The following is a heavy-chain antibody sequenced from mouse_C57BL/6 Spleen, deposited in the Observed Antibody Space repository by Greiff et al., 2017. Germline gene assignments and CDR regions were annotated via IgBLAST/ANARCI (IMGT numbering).Heavy chain of an antibody. CDR1: GFSLSTSGMG. V-gene: IGHV8-12*01. D-gene: IGHD2-3*01. CDR3: ARWLLRYYAMDY. CDR2: IYWDDDK. J-gene: IGHJ4*01. Sequence: QVTLKVSGPGILQPSQTLSLTCSFSGFSLSTSGMGVSWIRQPSGKGLVWLVHIYWDDDKRYNPSLKSRLTISKDTSRNQVFLKITSVDTADTATYDCARWLLRYYAMDYWGQGTSVTVSS.